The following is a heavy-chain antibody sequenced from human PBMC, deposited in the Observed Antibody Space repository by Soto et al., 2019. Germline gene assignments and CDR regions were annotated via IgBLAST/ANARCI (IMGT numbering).Heavy chain of an antibody. Sequence: XSVKVCWHTSGCRLRMYALHLVRQAPGQRLECMAWINNGNGDTIHSQKFQGRVIITRDTSANTVYMELRSLTSEDTAVYYCARPGVAYDAFDLWGQGTMVTVSS. V-gene: IGHV1-3*04. CDR1: GCRLRMYA. J-gene: IGHJ3*01. D-gene: IGHD3-3*01. CDR3: ARPGVAYDAFDL. CDR2: INNGNGDT.